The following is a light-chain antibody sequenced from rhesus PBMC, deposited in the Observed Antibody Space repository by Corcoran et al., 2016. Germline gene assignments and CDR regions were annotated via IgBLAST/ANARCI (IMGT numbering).Light chain of an antibody. Sequence: DIQMTQSPSSLSASVGDRVTITCRASQGINHHLSWYQQKPGKAPKPLLYYAARLETGVPSRFSGTGSGTDYTLTISSLQPEDIATYYCQQYNNSPYSFGQGTKVEIK. J-gene: IGKJ2*01. CDR3: QQYNNSPYS. CDR1: QGINHH. CDR2: YAA. V-gene: IGKV1-66*01.